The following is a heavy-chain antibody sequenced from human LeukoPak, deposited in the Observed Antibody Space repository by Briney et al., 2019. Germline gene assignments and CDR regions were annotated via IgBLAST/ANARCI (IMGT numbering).Heavy chain of an antibody. CDR3: ARDRYGYCSSTSCQIPFDY. CDR2: INPNSGGT. V-gene: IGHV1-2*06. J-gene: IGHJ4*02. Sequence: ASVKVSCKASGYTFTGYYMHWVRQAPGQGLEWMGRINPNSGGTNYAQKFQGRVTMTRDTSISTAYMELSRLRSDDTAVYYCARDRYGYCSSTSCQIPFDYWGQGTLVTVSS. D-gene: IGHD2-2*03. CDR1: GYTFTGYY.